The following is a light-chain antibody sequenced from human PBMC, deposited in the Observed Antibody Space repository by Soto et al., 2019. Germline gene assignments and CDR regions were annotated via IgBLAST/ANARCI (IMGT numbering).Light chain of an antibody. Sequence: QSVLTQPPSVSAAPGQKVTISCSGSSSNIGKSYVSWYQQLPGTTPKLLIYDNDKRPSGIPDRISGSKSGTSATLGIAGLQTGDEADYYCGTWDSSLSAMVFGGGTKLTVL. CDR3: GTWDSSLSAMV. V-gene: IGLV1-51*01. CDR1: SSNIGKSY. CDR2: DND. J-gene: IGLJ3*02.